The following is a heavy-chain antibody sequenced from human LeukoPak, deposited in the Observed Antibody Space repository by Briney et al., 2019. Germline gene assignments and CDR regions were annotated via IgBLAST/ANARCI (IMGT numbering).Heavy chain of an antibody. Sequence: GGSLRLSCAASGFTFSAYSLNWVRQAPGKGLEWVSYINNIGSVTHYADSVKGRFTISRDNAKNSVYLRMNSLRVEDTAVYYCARDWPYSSSSRPFDYWGQGTLVTVCS. V-gene: IGHV3-48*01. CDR2: INNIGSVT. CDR1: GFTFSAYS. CDR3: ARDWPYSSSSRPFDY. J-gene: IGHJ4*02. D-gene: IGHD6-6*01.